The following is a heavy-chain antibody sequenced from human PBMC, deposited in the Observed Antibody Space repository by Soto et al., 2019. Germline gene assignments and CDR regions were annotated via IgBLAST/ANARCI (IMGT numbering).Heavy chain of an antibody. Sequence: QVQLQESGPGLVKPSQTLSLTCTVSGGSISSGDYYWSWIRQPPGKGLEWIGYIYYSGSTYYNPSRKSRVTIAVDTSKNQFSLELSSVSAADTAVYYCARDPLDGDYGVYWGQGTLVTVSS. D-gene: IGHD4-17*01. V-gene: IGHV4-30-4*01. CDR1: GGSISSGDYY. CDR3: ARDPLDGDYGVY. J-gene: IGHJ4*02. CDR2: IYYSGST.